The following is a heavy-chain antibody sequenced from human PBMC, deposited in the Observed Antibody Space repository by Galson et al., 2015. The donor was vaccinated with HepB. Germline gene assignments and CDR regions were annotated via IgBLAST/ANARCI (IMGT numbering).Heavy chain of an antibody. CDR1: GYTFTSYG. CDR3: AREGDCSSTSCTPRGYYYYGMDV. CDR2: ISAYNGNT. Sequence: SVKVSCKASGYTFTSYGISWVRQAPGQGLEWMGWISAYNGNTNYAQKLQGRVTMTTDTSTSTAYMELRSLRSDDTAVYYCAREGDCSSTSCTPRGYYYYGMDVWGQGTTVTVSS. D-gene: IGHD2-2*01. J-gene: IGHJ6*02. V-gene: IGHV1-18*04.